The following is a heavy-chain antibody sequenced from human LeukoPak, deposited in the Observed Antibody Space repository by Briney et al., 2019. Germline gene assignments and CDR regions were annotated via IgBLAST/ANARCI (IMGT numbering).Heavy chain of an antibody. D-gene: IGHD2-8*01. V-gene: IGHV1-2*02. CDR2: INPNSGGT. J-gene: IGHJ6*03. CDR3: ARDAGYCTNGVCLGNYYYYMDV. CDR1: GYTFTGYY. Sequence: ASVKVSCKASGYTFTGYYMHWVRQPPGQGLAWMGWINPNSGGTNYAKKFQGRVTMSRDTSISTAYMGLSRLRSDDTAAYYCARDAGYCTNGVCLGNYYYYMDVWGKGTTVTVSS.